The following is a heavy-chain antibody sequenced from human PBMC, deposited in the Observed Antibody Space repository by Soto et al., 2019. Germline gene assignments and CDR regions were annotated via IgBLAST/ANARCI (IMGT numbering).Heavy chain of an antibody. CDR3: AKENSGYEK. V-gene: IGHV3-23*01. D-gene: IGHD5-12*01. CDR1: AFTFSSYG. J-gene: IGHJ4*02. Sequence: PGGSLRLSCAASAFTFSSYGMSWVRQAPGKGLEWVSAISSGGSTFSAESVKGRFTISRDNSKNTLYLQMNSLRAEDTAVYYCAKENSGYEKWGQGTLVTVSS. CDR2: ISSGGST.